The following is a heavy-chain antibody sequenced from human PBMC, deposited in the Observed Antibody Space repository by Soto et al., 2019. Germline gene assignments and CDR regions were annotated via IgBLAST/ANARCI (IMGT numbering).Heavy chain of an antibody. D-gene: IGHD3-22*01. V-gene: IGHV2-5*02. CDR1: GFSLNTRGVG. J-gene: IGHJ5*02. CDR3: AYSDSSGYYLANWFDP. Sequence: SGPTLVNPTQTLTLTCSFSGFSLNTRGVGVGWVRQPPGKALEWLALIYWDDDKRYSPSLKSRLTITKDTSKNQVVLTMTDMDPVDTATYYCAYSDSSGYYLANWFDPWGQGTLVTVSS. CDR2: IYWDDDK.